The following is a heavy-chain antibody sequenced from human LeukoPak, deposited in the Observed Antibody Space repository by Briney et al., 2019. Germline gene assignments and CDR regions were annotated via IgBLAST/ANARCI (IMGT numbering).Heavy chain of an antibody. CDR3: ARTRRTGESNHQEPLRYFDC. J-gene: IGHJ4*02. CDR2: ISGSGANT. CDR1: GFTFSTYA. Sequence: GGSLRLSCAASGFTFSTYAMSWVRQAPGKGLEWVSTISGSGANTYYADSVRGRFTISRDNSKNTLYLHMNSLRAEDTAVYYCARTRRTGESNHQEPLRYFDCWGQGTLVTVSS. D-gene: IGHD3-9*01. V-gene: IGHV3-23*01.